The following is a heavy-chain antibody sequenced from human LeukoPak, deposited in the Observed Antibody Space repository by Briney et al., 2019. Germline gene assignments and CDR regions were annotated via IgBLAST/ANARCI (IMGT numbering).Heavy chain of an antibody. V-gene: IGHV4-4*02. Sequence: PSETLSLTCAVSGDSISNNNWWSWVRQPPGKGLEWIGEIFHSGDTNYKPSLKSRVTISVDKSRNQFSLKLSSVTAADTAVYYCARDDSSSFSYWFDPWGQGTLVTVSS. CDR2: IFHSGDT. D-gene: IGHD6-13*01. CDR3: ARDDSSSFSYWFDP. CDR1: GDSISNNNW. J-gene: IGHJ5*02.